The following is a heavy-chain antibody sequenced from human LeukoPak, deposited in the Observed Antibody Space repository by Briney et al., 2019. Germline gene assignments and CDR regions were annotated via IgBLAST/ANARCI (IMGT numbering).Heavy chain of an antibody. CDR2: IYTSGST. D-gene: IGHD2-15*01. CDR3: ARGVALNWFDP. CDR1: GGSISSGSYY. V-gene: IGHV4-61*02. J-gene: IGHJ5*02. Sequence: PSETLSPTCTVSGGSISSGSYYWSWIRQPAGKGLEWIGRIYTSGSTNYNPSLKSRVTISVDTSKNQFSLKLSSVTAADTAAYYCARGVALNWFDPWGQGTLVTVSS.